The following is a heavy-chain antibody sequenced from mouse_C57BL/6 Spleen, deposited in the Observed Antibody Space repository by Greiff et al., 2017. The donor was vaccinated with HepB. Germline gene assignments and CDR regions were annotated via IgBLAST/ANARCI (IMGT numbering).Heavy chain of an antibody. J-gene: IGHJ3*01. D-gene: IGHD2-4*01. V-gene: IGHV5-4*01. CDR3: ARDNYDYDGTWFAY. Sequence: EVQRVESGGGLVKPGGSLKLSCAASGFTFSSYALSWVRQTPEKRLEWVATISDGGSYTYYPDNVKGRFTISRDNAKNNLYLQMSHLKSEDTAMYYCARDNYDYDGTWFAYWGQGTLVTVSA. CDR2: ISDGGSYT. CDR1: GFTFSSYA.